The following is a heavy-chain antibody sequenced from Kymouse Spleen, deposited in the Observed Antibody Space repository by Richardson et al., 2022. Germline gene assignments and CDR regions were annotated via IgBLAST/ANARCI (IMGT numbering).Heavy chain of an antibody. D-gene: IGHD5-18,IGHD5-18*01. Sequence: EVQLVESGGGLVQPGGSLRLSCAASGFTFSSYAMSWVRQAPGKGLEWVSAISGSGGSTYYADSVKGRFTISRDNSKNTLYLQMNSLRAEDTAVYYCAKDRAMDLYYYYYYGMDVWGQGTTVTVSS. CDR1: GFTFSSYA. J-gene: IGHJ6*02. V-gene: IGHV3-23*04. CDR2: ISGSGGST. CDR3: AKDRAMDLYYYYYYGMDV.